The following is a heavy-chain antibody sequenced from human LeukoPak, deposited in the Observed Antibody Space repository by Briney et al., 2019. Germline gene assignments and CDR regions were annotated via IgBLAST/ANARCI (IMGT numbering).Heavy chain of an antibody. CDR2: IKSKTDGGTT. CDR1: GFTFSNAW. V-gene: IGHV3-15*01. Sequence: GGSLRLSCAASGFTFSNAWMSWVRQAPGKGLEWVGRIKSKTDGGTTDYAAPVKGRFTISRDDSKNTLYLQMNSLKTEDTAVYYRTTDFFFDGAVAGSDYWGQGTLVTVSS. D-gene: IGHD6-19*01. CDR3: TTDFFFDGAVAGSDY. J-gene: IGHJ4*02.